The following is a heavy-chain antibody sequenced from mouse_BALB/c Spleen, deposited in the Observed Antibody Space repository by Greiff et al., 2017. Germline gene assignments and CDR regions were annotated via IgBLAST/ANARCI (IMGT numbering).Heavy chain of an antibody. J-gene: IGHJ1*01. CDR2: ISSGGST. CDR1: GFTFSSYA. CDR3: ARGYGTFDV. D-gene: IGHD2-10*02. V-gene: IGHV5-6-5*01. Sequence: EVQGVESGGGLVKPGGSLKLSCAASGFTFSSYAMSWVRQTPEKRLEWVASISSGGSTYYPDSVKGRFTISRDNARNILYLQMSSLRSEDTAMYYCARGYGTFDVWGAGTTVTVSS.